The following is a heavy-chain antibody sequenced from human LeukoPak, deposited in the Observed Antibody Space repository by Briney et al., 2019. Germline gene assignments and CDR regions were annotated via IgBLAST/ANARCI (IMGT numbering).Heavy chain of an antibody. CDR2: IDGGSDNT. D-gene: IGHD2-21*02. J-gene: IGHJ4*02. Sequence: GGSMRLSCAASGFTLRNFAMAWVRQAPGKGLEWVAAIDGGSDNTHYADSVRGRFTISRDNSKNTLYLQMNSLRAEDTAVYYCARTPVYCGGDCPSGNYWGQGTLVTVSS. CDR3: ARTPVYCGGDCPSGNY. CDR1: GFTLRNFA. V-gene: IGHV3-23*01.